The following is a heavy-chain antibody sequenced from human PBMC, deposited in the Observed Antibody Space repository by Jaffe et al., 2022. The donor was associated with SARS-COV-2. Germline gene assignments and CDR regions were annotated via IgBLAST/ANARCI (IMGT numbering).Heavy chain of an antibody. J-gene: IGHJ4*02. Sequence: EVQLVESGGGLVQPGGSLRLSCAASGFTFTSYWMDWVRQAPGKGLMWVSRINSDGSRMSYADPVKGRFTISRDNAKNTLYLQMNSLRAEDTAVYYCARGTYYDFWSGYPTFDYWGQGSLVTVSS. CDR3: ARGTYYDFWSGYPTFDY. V-gene: IGHV3-74*01. CDR1: GFTFTSYW. D-gene: IGHD3-3*01. CDR2: INSDGSRM.